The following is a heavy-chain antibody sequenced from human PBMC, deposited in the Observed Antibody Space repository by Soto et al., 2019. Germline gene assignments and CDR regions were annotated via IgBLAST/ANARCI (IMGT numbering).Heavy chain of an antibody. Sequence: GGSLRLSCAASGFTFSTYGMHWVRQAPGKGLEWVAVIWDDGSNQYYADSVKGRFTISRDNSKNTLYLQMNSVRAEDTAVYYCARSFFSTTVTTSPYDWWGQGTLVTVSS. CDR1: GFTFSTYG. CDR2: IWDDGSNQ. D-gene: IGHD4-17*01. J-gene: IGHJ4*02. CDR3: ARSFFSTTVTTSPYDW. V-gene: IGHV3-33*01.